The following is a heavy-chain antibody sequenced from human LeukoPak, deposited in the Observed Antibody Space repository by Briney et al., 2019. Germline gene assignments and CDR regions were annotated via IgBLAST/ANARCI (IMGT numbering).Heavy chain of an antibody. J-gene: IGHJ4*02. CDR2: ISSSSSYI. V-gene: IGHV3-21*01. D-gene: IGHD5-12*01. Sequence: PGGSLRLSCAASGFTFSSYSMNWVRQAPGKGLEWVSSISSSSSYIYYADSVKGRFTISRDNAKNSLYLQMNSLRAEDTAVYYCARDSISGYDYGWDQQERDFDYWGQGTLVTVSS. CDR1: GFTFSSYS. CDR3: ARDSISGYDYGWDQQERDFDY.